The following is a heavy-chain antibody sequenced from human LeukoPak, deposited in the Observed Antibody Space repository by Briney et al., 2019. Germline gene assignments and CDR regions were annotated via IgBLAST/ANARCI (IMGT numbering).Heavy chain of an antibody. CDR1: GGSFINYY. Sequence: PSETLSLTCTVSGGSFINYYWTWIRQPPGKGLEWIGYIYTGANAEYNPSLRSRVTISVDTSKNQFSLNLNSATTADTAVYYCARGGLYANIRYDYWGQGALVTVSS. CDR2: IYTGANA. V-gene: IGHV4-59*01. D-gene: IGHD3/OR15-3a*01. J-gene: IGHJ4*02. CDR3: ARGGLYANIRYDY.